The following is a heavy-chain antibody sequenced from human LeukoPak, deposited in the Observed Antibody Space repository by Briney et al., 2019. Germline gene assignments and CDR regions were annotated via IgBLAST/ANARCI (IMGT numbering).Heavy chain of an antibody. CDR2: IYYSGST. J-gene: IGHJ4*02. CDR3: ARVPSSGWIYFDY. D-gene: IGHD6-19*01. Sequence: SETLSPTCTVSGGSISSYYWSWIRQPPGKGLEWIGYIYYSGSTNYNPSLKSRVTISVDTSKNQFSLKLTSVTAADTAVYYCARVPSSGWIYFDYWGQGTLVTVSS. CDR1: GGSISSYY. V-gene: IGHV4-59*01.